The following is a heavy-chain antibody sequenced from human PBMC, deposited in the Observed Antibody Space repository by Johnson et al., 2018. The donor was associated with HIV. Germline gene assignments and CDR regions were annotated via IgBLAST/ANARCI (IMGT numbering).Heavy chain of an antibody. CDR3: ARGGGSSVAFDI. CDR1: GFNVSSNY. J-gene: IGHJ3*02. D-gene: IGHD1-26*01. Sequence: VQLVESGGGLVQPGGSLRLSCVVSGFNVSSNYMSWVRQAPGKGLEWVSVIYKGGSVYYVDSVKGRFIISRDNSKNTVFLHMNSLRAEDTAVYYCARGGGSSVAFDIWGQGTMVTVSS. CDR2: IYKGGSV. V-gene: IGHV3-66*01.